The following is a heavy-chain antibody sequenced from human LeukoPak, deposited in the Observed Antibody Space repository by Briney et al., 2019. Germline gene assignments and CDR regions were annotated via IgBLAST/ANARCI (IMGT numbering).Heavy chain of an antibody. CDR1: GFTFSSYW. V-gene: IGHV3-74*01. Sequence: GGSLRLSCAASGFTFSSYWMHWVRQAPGKGLVWVSRINSDGSSTSYADSVKGRFTISRDNAKNTLYLQMNSLRAEDTAVYYCARAPWDINYDSSGSIDYWGQGTLVTVSS. D-gene: IGHD3-22*01. CDR3: ARAPWDINYDSSGSIDY. J-gene: IGHJ4*02. CDR2: INSDGSST.